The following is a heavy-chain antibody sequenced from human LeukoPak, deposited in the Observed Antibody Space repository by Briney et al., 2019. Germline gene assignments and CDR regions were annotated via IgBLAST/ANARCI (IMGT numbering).Heavy chain of an antibody. CDR1: GGSFSGYY. Sequence: SETLSLTCAVYGGSFSGYYWSWIRQPPGKGLEWIGYIYYSGSTYYNPSLKSRVTISVDTSKNQFSLKLSSVTAADTAVYYCARDMEAVAGTTNWGQGTLVTVSS. J-gene: IGHJ4*02. D-gene: IGHD6-19*01. CDR3: ARDMEAVAGTTN. V-gene: IGHV4-30-4*08. CDR2: IYYSGST.